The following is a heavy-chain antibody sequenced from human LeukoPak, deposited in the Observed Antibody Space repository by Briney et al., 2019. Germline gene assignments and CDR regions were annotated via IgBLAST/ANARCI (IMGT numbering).Heavy chain of an antibody. V-gene: IGHV4-59*08. Sequence: PSETLSLTCTVSGGSISSYYWSWIRQPPGKGLEWIGYIYYSGSTNYNPSLKSRVTISVDTSKNQFSLKLSSVTAADTAVYYCARRDDGYGYRWYFDLWGRGTLVTVSS. D-gene: IGHD5-18*01. CDR3: ARRDDGYGYRWYFDL. J-gene: IGHJ2*01. CDR2: IYYSGST. CDR1: GGSISSYY.